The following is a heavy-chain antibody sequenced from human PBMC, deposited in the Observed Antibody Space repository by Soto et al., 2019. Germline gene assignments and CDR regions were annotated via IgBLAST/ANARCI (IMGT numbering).Heavy chain of an antibody. J-gene: IGHJ4*02. D-gene: IGHD3-22*01. CDR1: GGTFSSYA. CDR3: ASTTYYYDSSGYARCDY. V-gene: IGHV1-69*12. CDR2: IIPIFGTA. Sequence: QVQLVQSGAEVKKPGSSVKVSCKASGGTFSSYAISWVRQAPGQGLEWMGGIIPIFGTANYAQKFQGRVTSTADEPTSTAYMALSSLRSEDTAVYYCASTTYYYDSSGYARCDYWGQGTLVTVSS.